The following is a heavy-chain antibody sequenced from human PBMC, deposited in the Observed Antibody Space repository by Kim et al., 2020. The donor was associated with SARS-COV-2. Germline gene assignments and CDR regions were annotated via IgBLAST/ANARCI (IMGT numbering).Heavy chain of an antibody. Sequence: GGSLRLSCAASGFTFSSYWMSWVRQAPGKGLEWVANINQDGGEKYYVDSVRGRFTISRDNAKNSLYLQMSSLRAADTAVYYCARDPDHLRRFYGIDVWG. CDR3: ARDPDHLRRFYGIDV. D-gene: IGHD3-3*01. J-gene: IGHJ6*02. CDR1: GFTFSSYW. CDR2: INQDGGEK. V-gene: IGHV3-7*03.